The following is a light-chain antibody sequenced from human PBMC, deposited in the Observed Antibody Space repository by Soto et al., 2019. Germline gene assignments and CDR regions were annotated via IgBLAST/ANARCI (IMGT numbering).Light chain of an antibody. Sequence: SLSPGERATLSCRASQSVSSNFLAWYQQKPGQAPRLLIYGASSRATGIPDRFSGSGSGTDFTLTISRLEPEDFAVYYCQQYDTSPLTFGGGTKLEIK. V-gene: IGKV3-20*01. J-gene: IGKJ4*01. CDR3: QQYDTSPLT. CDR2: GAS. CDR1: QSVSSNF.